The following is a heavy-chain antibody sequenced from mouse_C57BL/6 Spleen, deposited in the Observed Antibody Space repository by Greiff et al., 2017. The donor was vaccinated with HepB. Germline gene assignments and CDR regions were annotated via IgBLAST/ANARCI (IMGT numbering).Heavy chain of an antibody. CDR3: AREYYDYGGGFAY. J-gene: IGHJ3*01. CDR1: GYTFTDYN. D-gene: IGHD2-4*01. Sequence: VQLQQSGPELVKPGASVKIPCKASGYTFTDYNMDWVKQSHGKSLEWIGDINPNNGGTIYNQKFKGKATLTVDKSSSTAYMELRSLTSEDTAVYDCAREYYDYGGGFAYWGQGTLVTVSA. V-gene: IGHV1-18*01. CDR2: INPNNGGT.